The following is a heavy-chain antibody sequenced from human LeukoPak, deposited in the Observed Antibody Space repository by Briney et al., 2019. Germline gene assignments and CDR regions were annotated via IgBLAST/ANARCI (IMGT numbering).Heavy chain of an antibody. D-gene: IGHD5-12*01. CDR1: GFTVSDPW. Sequence: NPGGSLRLSCAASGFTVSDPWMGWVRQAPGKGLEWVGRKSTADGGATDYAAAVQGRFTISRDDSKENLYLQMNSLKTEDTAVYYCTTYGGYEGLSDHWGQGTLVTVSS. V-gene: IGHV3-15*01. CDR3: TTYGGYEGLSDH. J-gene: IGHJ5*02. CDR2: KSTADGGAT.